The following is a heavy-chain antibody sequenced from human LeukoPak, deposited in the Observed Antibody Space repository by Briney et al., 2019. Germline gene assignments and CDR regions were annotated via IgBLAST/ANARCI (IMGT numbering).Heavy chain of an antibody. J-gene: IGHJ6*02. V-gene: IGHV3-73*01. Sequence: PGGSLRLSCAASGFTFSSYGMHWVRQASGKGLEWVGRIRSKANSYATAYAASVKGRFTISRDDSKNTAYLQMNSLKTEDTAVYYCTSRGAGMDVWGQGTTVTVSS. CDR3: TSRGAGMDV. CDR1: GFTFSSYG. D-gene: IGHD3-10*01. CDR2: IRSKANSYAT.